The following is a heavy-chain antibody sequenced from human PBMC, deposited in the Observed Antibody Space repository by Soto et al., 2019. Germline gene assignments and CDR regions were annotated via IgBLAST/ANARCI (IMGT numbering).Heavy chain of an antibody. CDR1: GASVSDGY. Sequence: SETLSLTCTVSGASVSDGYWSWIRQPPGKGLEWIGYIYYSGSTNYNPSLKSRVTISVDTSKNQFSLKLSSVTAADTAVYYCARKDSSGWYYFDYWGQGTLVTVSS. D-gene: IGHD6-19*01. J-gene: IGHJ4*02. V-gene: IGHV4-59*02. CDR2: IYYSGST. CDR3: ARKDSSGWYYFDY.